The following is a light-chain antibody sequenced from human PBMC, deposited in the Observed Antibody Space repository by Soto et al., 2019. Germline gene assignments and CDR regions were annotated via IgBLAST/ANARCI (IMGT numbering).Light chain of an antibody. CDR1: SGDVGSYNF. CDR3: SSYTSTSTLV. J-gene: IGLJ2*01. Sequence: QSALPQPASVSGSPGQSIAISCTGTSGDVGSYNFVSWYQQHPGKAPKLMIYDVSARPPGVSNRFSGSKSGNTASLTISGLQAEDEADYYCSSYTSTSTLVFGGGTKLTVL. CDR2: DVS. V-gene: IGLV2-14*01.